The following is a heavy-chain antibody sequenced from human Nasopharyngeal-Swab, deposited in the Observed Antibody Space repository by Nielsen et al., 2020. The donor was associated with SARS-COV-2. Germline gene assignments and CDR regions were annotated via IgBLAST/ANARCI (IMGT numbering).Heavy chain of an antibody. Sequence: GRQDQGKRLEWVSAISGSGQSTYYADSVKGRFTIFRDNSKNTLYLQMNSLRAEDTAVYYCAKRQKMQLWLDLFDSWGQGTLVTVSS. J-gene: IGHJ4*02. CDR3: AKRQKMQLWLDLFDS. CDR2: ISGSGQST. V-gene: IGHV3-23*01. D-gene: IGHD5-18*01.